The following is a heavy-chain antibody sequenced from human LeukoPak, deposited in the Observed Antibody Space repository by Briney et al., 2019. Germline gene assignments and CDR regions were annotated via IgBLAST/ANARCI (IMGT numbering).Heavy chain of an antibody. V-gene: IGHV4-59*01. J-gene: IGHJ3*02. CDR2: IYYSGST. D-gene: IGHD5-18*01. CDR1: GGSISSYY. Sequence: SETLSLTCTVPGGSISSYYWSWIRQPPGKGLEWIGYIYYSGSTNYNPSLKSRVTISVDTSKNQFSLKLSSVTAADTAVYYCARDGSREDSYGYSRAFDIWGQGTMVTVSS. CDR3: ARDGSREDSYGYSRAFDI.